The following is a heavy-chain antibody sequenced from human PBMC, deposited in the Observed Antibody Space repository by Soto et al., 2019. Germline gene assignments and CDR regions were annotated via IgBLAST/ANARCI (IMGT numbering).Heavy chain of an antibody. CDR3: AKDCSSSRYYVPFVY. Sequence: GGSLRLSCAASVFTFDDYAMHLVRQSPGKGLEWVSGISWNSGSIGYADSVKGRFTISRDNAKTSLYMQMHSLRPEYTALYYCAKDCSSSRYYVPFVYLGQGTMLTASS. V-gene: IGHV3-9*01. D-gene: IGHD3-22*01. CDR1: VFTFDDYA. J-gene: IGHJ4*02. CDR2: ISWNSGSI.